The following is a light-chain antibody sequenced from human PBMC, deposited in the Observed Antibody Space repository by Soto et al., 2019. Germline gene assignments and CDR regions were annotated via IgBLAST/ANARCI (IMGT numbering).Light chain of an antibody. CDR2: DVS. J-gene: IGLJ2*01. V-gene: IGLV2-11*01. CDR3: CSYAGSYTFVV. CDR1: SSDVGGYNY. Sequence: QSALTQPRSLSGSPGQSVTISCTGTSSDVGGYNYVSWYQQQPGKAPKLMIYDVSKRPSGVPDRFSGSKSGNTASLTISGLQTEDEADYYCCSYAGSYTFVVFGGGTKVTVL.